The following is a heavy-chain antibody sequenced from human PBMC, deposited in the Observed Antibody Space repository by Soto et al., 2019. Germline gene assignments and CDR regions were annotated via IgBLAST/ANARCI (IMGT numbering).Heavy chain of an antibody. CDR3: AAGAVQRDYYGMDV. V-gene: IGHV1-69*13. J-gene: IGHJ6*02. Sequence: SVKVSCKASGGTFSSYAISWVRQAPGQGLEWMGGIIPIFGTANYAQKFQGRVTITADESTSTAYMELSSLRSEDTAVYYCAAGAVQRDYYGMDVWGQGTTVTVSS. D-gene: IGHD1-1*01. CDR1: GGTFSSYA. CDR2: IIPIFGTA.